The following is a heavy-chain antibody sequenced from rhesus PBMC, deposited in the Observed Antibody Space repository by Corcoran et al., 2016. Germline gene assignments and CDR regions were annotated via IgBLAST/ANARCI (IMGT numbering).Heavy chain of an antibody. V-gene: IGHV4-76*01. CDR3: VRDTSWPDQIFDY. CDR2: VYGSSVST. J-gene: IGHJ4*01. Sequence: QVQLKESGPGLVKPSETLSLTCAVSGRPISGAYDWTWIRQPPGKGLEWIGYVYGSSVSTIYNPSLENRVSISKDTSKNQFSLKLSSVTAADTAVYYCVRDTSWPDQIFDYWGQGVLVTVSS. D-gene: IGHD6-13*01. CDR1: GRPISGAYD.